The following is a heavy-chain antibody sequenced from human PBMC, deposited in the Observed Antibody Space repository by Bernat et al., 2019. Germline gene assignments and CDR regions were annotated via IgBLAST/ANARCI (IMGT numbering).Heavy chain of an antibody. Sequence: EVQLVGSGGGLVQPGRSLRLSCAASGFTFDDYAMHWVRQAPGKGLEWVSGISWNSGSIGYADSVKGRFTISRDNAKNSLYLQMNSLRAEDTALYYCAKDYSSSSFDAQFDYWGQGTLVTVSS. CDR3: AKDYSSSSFDAQFDY. J-gene: IGHJ4*02. CDR2: ISWNSGSI. CDR1: GFTFDDYA. D-gene: IGHD6-6*01. V-gene: IGHV3-9*01.